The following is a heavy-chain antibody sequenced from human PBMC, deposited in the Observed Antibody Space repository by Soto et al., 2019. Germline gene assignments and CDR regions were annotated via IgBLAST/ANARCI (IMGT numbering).Heavy chain of an antibody. D-gene: IGHD3-10*01. CDR1: GGSMSEYF. CDR2: VYYLGST. J-gene: IGHJ4*02. V-gene: IGHV4-59*01. CDR3: ARDRYEGSGSPYPAY. Sequence: SETLSLTCSVSGGSMSEYFWSWIRQSPGKGLEWIGYVYYLGSTDYNPSLKSRVTISVDTSKRQFSLRLTSVTAADTAVYYCARDRYEGSGSPYPAYWGQGTQVTVSS.